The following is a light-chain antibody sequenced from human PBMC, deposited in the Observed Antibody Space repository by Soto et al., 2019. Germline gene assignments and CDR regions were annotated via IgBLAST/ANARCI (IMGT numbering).Light chain of an antibody. CDR1: QSVSSNY. CDR2: GAS. V-gene: IGKV3-20*01. J-gene: IGKJ1*01. Sequence: SVLKQSPGTLSLSPGERATLSCRASQSVSSNYLAWYQQKPGQAPRLLIYGASTRASGIPDRFSGSGSRTDFTLTISRLEPEDSAVYYCQQYGSSPTWTFGQGTKVDI. CDR3: QQYGSSPTWT.